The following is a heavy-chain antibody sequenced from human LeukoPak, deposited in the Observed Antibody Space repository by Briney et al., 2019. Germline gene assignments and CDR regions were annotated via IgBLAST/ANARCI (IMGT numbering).Heavy chain of an antibody. D-gene: IGHD2-15*01. CDR1: GFTFSNHW. J-gene: IGHJ4*02. CDR2: INRDGSRT. V-gene: IGHV3-74*01. Sequence: SGGSLRLSCAASGFTFSNHWMHWVRQAPGKGLMWVSRINRDGSRTDYADSVKGRFTISRDDAKNTLYLQVNSLRAEDTAVYYCAKDRVAATDYWGQGTLVTVSS. CDR3: AKDRVAATDY.